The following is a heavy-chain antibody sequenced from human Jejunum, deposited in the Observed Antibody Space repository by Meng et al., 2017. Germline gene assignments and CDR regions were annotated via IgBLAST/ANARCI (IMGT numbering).Heavy chain of an antibody. CDR1: GFTVKSNY. Sequence: GGSLRLSCAASGFTVKSNYMSWVRQAPGKGLEWVSLIQTSDSRNYANSVKGRFMISRDSSKNTLYLQMNSLRVEDTAVYYCAGEGHAFDIWGQGTTVTVSS. J-gene: IGHJ3*02. CDR2: IQTSDSR. CDR3: AGEGHAFDI. V-gene: IGHV3-53*01.